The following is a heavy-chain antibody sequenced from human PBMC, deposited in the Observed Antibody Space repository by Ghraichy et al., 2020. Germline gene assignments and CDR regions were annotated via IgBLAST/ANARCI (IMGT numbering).Heavy chain of an antibody. D-gene: IGHD3-22*01. CDR1: GFTFSDYY. Sequence: LTCAASGFTFSDYYMSWIRQAPGKGLEWVSHISTTGSTMYYADSVKGRFAISRDNAKKSLNLQMHSLRAEDTAVYYCARDKRYYYDRSAYSDAEWFDPGGQGTLVTVSS. CDR3: ARDKRYYYDRSAYSDAEWFDP. J-gene: IGHJ5*02. V-gene: IGHV3-11*01. CDR2: ISTTGSTM.